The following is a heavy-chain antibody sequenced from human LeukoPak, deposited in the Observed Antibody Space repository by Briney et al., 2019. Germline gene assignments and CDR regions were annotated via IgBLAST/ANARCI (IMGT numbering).Heavy chain of an antibody. Sequence: SETLSLTCTVSGGSISSYYWSWIRQPPGKGLEWIGYIYYSGSTNYNPSLKSRVTISVDTSKNQFSLKLSSVTAADTAVYYCARRRAGSSIDYWGQGTLVPVSS. CDR3: ARRRAGSSIDY. D-gene: IGHD1-26*01. CDR2: IYYSGST. J-gene: IGHJ4*02. CDR1: GGSISSYY. V-gene: IGHV4-59*01.